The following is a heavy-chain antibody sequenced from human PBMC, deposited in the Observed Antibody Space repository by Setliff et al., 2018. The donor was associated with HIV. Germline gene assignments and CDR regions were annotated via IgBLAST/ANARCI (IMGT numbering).Heavy chain of an antibody. D-gene: IGHD6-13*01. Sequence: SETLSLTCTVSGDSISNYYWSWVRQPPGKGLEWIGYIYTTGSTNYNPSLKSQVTISVDTSENQFSLRLNSVTAADTAVYYCARKGSSSRSQEYYDFWGQGTLVTVSS. CDR3: ARKGSSSRSQEYYDF. J-gene: IGHJ4*02. V-gene: IGHV4-4*08. CDR1: GDSISNYY. CDR2: IYTTGST.